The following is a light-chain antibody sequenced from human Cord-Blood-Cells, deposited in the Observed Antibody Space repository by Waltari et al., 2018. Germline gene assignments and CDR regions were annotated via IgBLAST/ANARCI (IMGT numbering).Light chain of an antibody. CDR2: AAS. J-gene: IGKJ4*01. CDR3: QQSYSTPPELT. Sequence: AIRMTQSPSSFSASTGDRVTITCRASQGISSYLAWYQQKPGKAPKLLIYAASTLQSGVPSRFSGSGSGTDFTLTISSLQPEDFATYYCQQSYSTPPELTFGGGIKVEIK. CDR1: QGISSY. V-gene: IGKV1-8*01.